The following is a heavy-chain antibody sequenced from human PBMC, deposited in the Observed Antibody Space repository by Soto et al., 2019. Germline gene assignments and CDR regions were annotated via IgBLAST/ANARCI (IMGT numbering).Heavy chain of an antibody. D-gene: IGHD3-22*01. Sequence: QVQLVQSGAEVKKPGASVKVSCKASGYTFTSYYMYWVRQAPGQGLEWMGIINPSGGSTSYAQKFQGRVTMTRDTSTSTVYMELSSLRSEDTAVYYCARAGGSGLRFYDSSEDNWFDPWGQGTLVTVSS. CDR3: ARAGGSGLRFYDSSEDNWFDP. CDR1: GYTFTSYY. CDR2: INPSGGST. V-gene: IGHV1-46*01. J-gene: IGHJ5*02.